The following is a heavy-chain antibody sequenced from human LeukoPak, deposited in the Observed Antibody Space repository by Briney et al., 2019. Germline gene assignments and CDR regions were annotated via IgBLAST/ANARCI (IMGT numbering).Heavy chain of an antibody. CDR2: INPSGGGT. CDR1: GNSY. Sequence: ASVKVSCKASGNSYIHWVRHAPGQGPEWMGMINPSGGGTSYAQKFQGRVTMTRDRSTSIVYMEVSSLRSEDTAVYFCASGGYDWDAYDYWGQGTPVTVSS. V-gene: IGHV1-46*01. J-gene: IGHJ4*02. D-gene: IGHD5-12*01. CDR3: ASGGYDWDAYDY.